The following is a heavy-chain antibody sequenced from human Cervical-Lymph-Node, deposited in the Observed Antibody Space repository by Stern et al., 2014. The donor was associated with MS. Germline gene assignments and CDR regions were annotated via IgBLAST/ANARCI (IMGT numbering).Heavy chain of an antibody. J-gene: IGHJ4*02. Sequence: DQLVESGGGVVQPGRSLRLSCAASGFTFSAHGMHWVRQAPGKGLEWVAAIWNDGSSKYYADSVKGRFTISRDNSKNTLYLQLNSLRAEDTAVFYCARGLYYFEYWGRGTLVTASS. CDR1: GFTFSAHG. V-gene: IGHV3-33*01. CDR3: ARGLYYFEY. CDR2: IWNDGSSK.